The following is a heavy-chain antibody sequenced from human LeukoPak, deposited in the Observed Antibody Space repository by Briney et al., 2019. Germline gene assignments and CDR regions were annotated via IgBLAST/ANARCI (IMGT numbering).Heavy chain of an antibody. V-gene: IGHV4-38-2*02. D-gene: IGHD2-15*01. CDR1: GYSISSGYY. J-gene: IGHJ4*02. Sequence: SETLSLTCTVSGYSISSGYYWGWIRQPPGKGLEWIGSIYYSGSTYYNPSLKSRVTISVDTSKNQFSLKLSSVTAADTAVYYCARDCPLRSGGSCYLPWGQGTLVTVSS. CDR3: ARDCPLRSGGSCYLP. CDR2: IYYSGST.